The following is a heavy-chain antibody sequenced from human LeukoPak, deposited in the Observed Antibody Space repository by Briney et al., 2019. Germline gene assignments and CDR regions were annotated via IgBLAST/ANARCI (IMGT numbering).Heavy chain of an antibody. J-gene: IGHJ4*02. CDR1: GYTFTSYA. V-gene: IGHV1-3*01. CDR3: TLTDYGDY. CDR2: INAGSGNT. Sequence: ASVKVSCKASGYTFTSYAVHWVRQAPGQRLEWMGWINAGSGNTKYLQKFQGRVTITRDTSASTAYMELSSLRSEDTAVYYCTLTDYGDYWGQGTLVTVSS.